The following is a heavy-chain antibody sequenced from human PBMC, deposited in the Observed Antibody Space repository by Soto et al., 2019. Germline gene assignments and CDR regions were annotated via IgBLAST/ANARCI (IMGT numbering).Heavy chain of an antibody. J-gene: IGHJ4*01. CDR3: ATGRVNDFNF. V-gene: IGHV1-69*02. D-gene: IGHD2-21*02. CDR2: IIPMLSVT. CDR1: GGTLNTQT. Sequence: QVQLVQSGAEVKKPGSSVRVSCKAPGGTLNTQTISWVRQAPGQGFECIGRIIPMLSVTHYAQKFKGRVTITAVKSTSTAYMELSSLKSDATAVYYCATGRVNDFNFWGQGTLVTVSS.